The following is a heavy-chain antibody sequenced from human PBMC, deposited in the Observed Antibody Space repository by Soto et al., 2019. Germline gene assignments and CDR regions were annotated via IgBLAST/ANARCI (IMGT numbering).Heavy chain of an antibody. CDR1: GYTFTGYY. CDR2: INPNSGGT. V-gene: IGHV1-2*04. J-gene: IGHJ3*02. Sequence: QVPLVQSGAEVKKPGASVKVSCKASGYTFTGYYMHWVREAPGQGLEWMGWINPNSGGTNYAQKFQGWVTMTRDTSISTAYMELSRLRSDETAVYYCARVQLRGTGNDAFDIWGQGTMVTVSS. D-gene: IGHD1-1*01. CDR3: ARVQLRGTGNDAFDI.